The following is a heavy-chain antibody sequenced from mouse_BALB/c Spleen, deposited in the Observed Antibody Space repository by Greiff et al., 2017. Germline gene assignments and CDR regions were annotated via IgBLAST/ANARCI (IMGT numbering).Heavy chain of an antibody. J-gene: IGHJ3*01. Sequence: EVQRVESGPSLVKPSQTLSLTCSVTGDSITSGYWNWIRKFPGNKLEYMGYISYSGSTYYNPSLKSRISITRDTSKNQYYLQLNSVTTEDTATYYCARWRGSSYPWFAYWGQGTLVTVSA. CDR1: GDSITSGY. D-gene: IGHD1-1*01. CDR3: ARWRGSSYPWFAY. CDR2: ISYSGST. V-gene: IGHV3-8*02.